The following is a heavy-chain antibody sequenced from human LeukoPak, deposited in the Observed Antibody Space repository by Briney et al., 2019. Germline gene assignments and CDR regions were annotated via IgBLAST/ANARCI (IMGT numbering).Heavy chain of an antibody. CDR3: ARASSWFPFDP. CDR2: IYYSGST. Sequence: PSETLSLTCTVSGGSISSSSYYWGWIRQPPGKGLEWIGSIYYSGSTYYNPSLKSRVTISVDTSKNQFSLKLSSVTAADTAVYYCARASSWFPFDPWGQGTLVTVSS. CDR1: GGSISSSSYY. D-gene: IGHD6-13*01. V-gene: IGHV4-39*07. J-gene: IGHJ5*02.